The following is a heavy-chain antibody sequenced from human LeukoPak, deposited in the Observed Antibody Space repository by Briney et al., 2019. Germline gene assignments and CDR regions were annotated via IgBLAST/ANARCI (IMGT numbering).Heavy chain of an antibody. CDR2: INHSGST. J-gene: IGHJ3*02. V-gene: IGHV4-34*01. CDR3: ARGSSSYAFDI. CDR1: GGSFSGYY. Sequence: PSETLSLTCAVYGGSFSGYYWSWIRQPPGKGLEWIGEINHSGSTNYNPSLKSRVTISVDTSKNQFSLKLSSVTAADTAVYHCARGSSSYAFDIWGQGTMVTVSS.